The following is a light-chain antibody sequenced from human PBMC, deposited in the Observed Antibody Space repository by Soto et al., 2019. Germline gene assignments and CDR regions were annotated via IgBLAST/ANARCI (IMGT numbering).Light chain of an antibody. V-gene: IGLV2-14*01. Sequence: QSVLTQPASVSGSPGHSITISCTGTSSDVGGYNYVSWYQQRPGKAPKLMIYDVSNRPSGVSNRFSGSKSGNTASLTISGLQAEDEADYYCSSYTSSSPYVFGTGTKVTVL. CDR1: SSDVGGYNY. J-gene: IGLJ1*01. CDR3: SSYTSSSPYV. CDR2: DVS.